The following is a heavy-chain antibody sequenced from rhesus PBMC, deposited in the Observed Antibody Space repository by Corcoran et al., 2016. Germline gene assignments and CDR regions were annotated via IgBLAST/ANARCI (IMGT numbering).Heavy chain of an antibody. CDR3: ARGGAGTDDAFDF. V-gene: IGHV4-173*01. D-gene: IGHD1-20*01. CDR2: ISGSGGST. J-gene: IGHJ3*01. CDR1: VGSISSNS. Sequence: QLQLQESGPGLVKPSETLSLTCAVSVGSISSNSLSWLRQPPVKGLEWIGHISGSGGSTDNNPSLKSRVTISTDTSKNQFSLKLSSVTAADTAVYYCARGGAGTDDAFDFWGQGLRVTVSS.